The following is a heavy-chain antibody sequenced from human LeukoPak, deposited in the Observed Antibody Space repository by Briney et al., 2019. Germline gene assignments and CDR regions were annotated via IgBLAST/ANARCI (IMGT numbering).Heavy chain of an antibody. CDR2: IKSKTDGGTT. Sequence: GGSLRLSCAASGFTFSNAWMNWVRQAPGKGLEWVGRIKSKTDGGTTDYAAPVKGRFTISRDGSKNTLYLQMNSLKTEGTAVYYCTTYTDFWSGYQDAFDIWGQGTMVTVSS. J-gene: IGHJ3*02. V-gene: IGHV3-15*07. D-gene: IGHD3-3*01. CDR1: GFTFSNAW. CDR3: TTYTDFWSGYQDAFDI.